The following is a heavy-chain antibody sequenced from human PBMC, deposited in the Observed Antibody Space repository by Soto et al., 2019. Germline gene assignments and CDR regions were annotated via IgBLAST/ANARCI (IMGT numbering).Heavy chain of an antibody. J-gene: IGHJ3*02. CDR1: GFTFSSYS. V-gene: IGHV3-48*02. D-gene: IGHD3-3*01. Sequence: EVQLVESGGGLVQPGGSLRLSCAASGFTFSSYSMNWVRQAPGKGLEWVSYISSSSSTIYYADSVKGRFTISRDNAKNSLYLQMNSLRYEDTAVYYCARDGTYYDFWSGYYSAPDAFDIWGQGTMVTVSS. CDR3: ARDGTYYDFWSGYYSAPDAFDI. CDR2: ISSSSSTI.